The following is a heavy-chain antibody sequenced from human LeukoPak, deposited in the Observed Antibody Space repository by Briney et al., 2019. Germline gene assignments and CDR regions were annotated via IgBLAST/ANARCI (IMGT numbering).Heavy chain of an antibody. CDR3: ARPFGY. V-gene: IGHV3-30-3*01. CDR1: GFTFSSYA. Sequence: QPGGSLRLSCAASGFTFSSYAMHWVRQAPGKGLEWVAVISYDGSNKYYADSVKGRFTISRDNSKNTLYLQMNSLRAEDTAVYYCARPFGYWGQGTLVTVSS. J-gene: IGHJ4*02. CDR2: ISYDGSNK.